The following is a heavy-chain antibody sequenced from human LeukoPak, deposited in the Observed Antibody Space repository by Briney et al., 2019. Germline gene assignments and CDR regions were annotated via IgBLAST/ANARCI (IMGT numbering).Heavy chain of an antibody. CDR3: AQLAAPTNPPDY. CDR2: IYYSGST. V-gene: IGHV4-30-4*02. D-gene: IGHD6-13*01. J-gene: IGHJ4*02. CDR1: GGSISSGDYY. Sequence: KTSETLSLTCTVSGGSISSGDYYWSWIRQPPGKGLEWIGYIYYSGSTYYNPSLKSRVTISVDTSKNPFSLKLSSVTAADTAVYYCAQLAAPTNPPDYWGQGTLVTVSS.